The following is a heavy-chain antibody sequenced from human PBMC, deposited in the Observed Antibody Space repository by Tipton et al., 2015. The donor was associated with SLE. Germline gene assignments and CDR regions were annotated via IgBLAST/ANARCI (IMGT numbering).Heavy chain of an antibody. CDR1: GASVTTFS. CDR2: VFYTGSA. Sequence: TLSLTCSVSGASVTTFSWSWIRQPPGKGLEWIGYVFYTGSASYNPSLKSRVTISLDTSENQFSLNLNSVTAADTATYYCARVRGGWANDASDIWGQGTMVTVSS. D-gene: IGHD6-19*01. V-gene: IGHV4-59*02. J-gene: IGHJ3*02. CDR3: ARVRGGWANDASDI.